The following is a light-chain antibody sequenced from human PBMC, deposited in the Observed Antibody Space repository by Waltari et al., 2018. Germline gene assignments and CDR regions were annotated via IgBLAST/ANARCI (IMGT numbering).Light chain of an antibody. J-gene: IGLJ2*01. CDR1: TSNIGAGHD. CDR3: QSFDNMLSGGVV. Sequence: QSVLTQPPSVSGTPGQRVTISCSGSTSNIGAGHDVPWYQHLPGTPPKLLIYGNNNRPSGVPDRFSGSKSGTSASLAITGLQADDEADYFCQSFDNMLSGGVVFGGGTKLAVL. V-gene: IGLV1-40*01. CDR2: GNN.